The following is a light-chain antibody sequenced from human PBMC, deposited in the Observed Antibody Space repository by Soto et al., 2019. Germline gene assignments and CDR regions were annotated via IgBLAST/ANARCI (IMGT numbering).Light chain of an antibody. CDR1: QSVSSN. CDR3: QQYKNAWT. V-gene: IGKV3-15*01. CDR2: GAS. J-gene: IGKJ1*01. Sequence: EIVMTQSPATLSVSPGERATLSCRASQSVSSNLAWYQQKPGQAPRLLIYGASTRATGIPAKFSGGGSGTEFTLTIRSLQSEDFAIYYCQQYKNAWTFGQGTKVDIK.